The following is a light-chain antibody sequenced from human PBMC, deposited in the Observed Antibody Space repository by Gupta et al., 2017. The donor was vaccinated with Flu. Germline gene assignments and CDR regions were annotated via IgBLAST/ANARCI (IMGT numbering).Light chain of an antibody. Sequence: QSVLTQPPSVSAAPGQKVTISCSGSSSNIGNNYVSWYQQLPGTAPKLLIYENNKRPSGIPDRFSGSKSGASATLGITDPQTGDEADYYCGTGDSSLSVVFGGGTKLTVL. CDR2: ENN. CDR3: GTGDSSLSVV. V-gene: IGLV1-51*01. J-gene: IGLJ2*01. CDR1: SSNIGNNY.